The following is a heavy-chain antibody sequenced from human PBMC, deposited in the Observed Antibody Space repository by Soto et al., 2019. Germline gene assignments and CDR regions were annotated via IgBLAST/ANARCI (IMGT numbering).Heavy chain of an antibody. CDR2: INHSGST. CDR3: ARLVYCSGGSCSSFDY. CDR1: GGSFSGYY. D-gene: IGHD2-15*01. J-gene: IGHJ4*02. V-gene: IGHV4-34*01. Sequence: SETLSLTCAVYGGSFSGYYWSWIRQPPGKGLEWIGEINHSGSTNYNPSLKSRVTISVDTSKNQFSLKLSSVTAADTAVYYCARLVYCSGGSCSSFDYWGQGTLVTVSS.